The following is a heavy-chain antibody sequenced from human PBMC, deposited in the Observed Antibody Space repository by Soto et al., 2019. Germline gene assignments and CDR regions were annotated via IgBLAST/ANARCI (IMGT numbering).Heavy chain of an antibody. D-gene: IGHD3-22*01. CDR2: IYYRGST. J-gene: IGHJ4*02. Sequence: SETLSLTYTVSGASISNGGYYWSWIRQPPGKGLEWIGYIYYRGSTYYNPSLKSRVTISVDTSKDQFSLKLSSVTAADTDVYYCARGHAGDSSAYYYDYWGQGTLVTVSS. CDR1: GASISNGGYY. CDR3: ARGHAGDSSAYYYDY. V-gene: IGHV4-30-4*01.